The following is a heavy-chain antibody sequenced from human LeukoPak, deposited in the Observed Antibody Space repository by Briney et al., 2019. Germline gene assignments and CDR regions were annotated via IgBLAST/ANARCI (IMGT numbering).Heavy chain of an antibody. CDR1: GFTFSSYA. CDR3: AKDQARWDTAMVRY. D-gene: IGHD5-18*01. J-gene: IGHJ4*02. CDR2: ISGSGGST. V-gene: IGHV3-23*01. Sequence: GGSLRLSCAASGFTFSSYAMSWVRQAPGKGLEWVSAISGSGGSTYYADSVKGRFTISRDNSKNTLYLQMNSLRAEDTAVYYCAKDQARWDTAMVRYWGQGTLVTVSS.